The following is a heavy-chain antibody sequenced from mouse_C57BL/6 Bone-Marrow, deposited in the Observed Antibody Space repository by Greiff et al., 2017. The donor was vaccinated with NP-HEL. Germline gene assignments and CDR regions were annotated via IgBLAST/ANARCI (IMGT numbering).Heavy chain of an antibody. CDR3: ATGYYGSSYGYFDY. V-gene: IGHV5-6*01. Sequence: VQLQQSGGDLVKPGGSLKLSCAASGFTFSSYGMSWVRQTPDKRLEWVATISSGGSYTYYPDSVKGRFTISRDNAKNTLYLQMSSLKSEDTAMYYCATGYYGSSYGYFDYWGQGTTLTVSS. CDR2: ISSGGSYT. D-gene: IGHD1-1*01. J-gene: IGHJ2*01. CDR1: GFTFSSYG.